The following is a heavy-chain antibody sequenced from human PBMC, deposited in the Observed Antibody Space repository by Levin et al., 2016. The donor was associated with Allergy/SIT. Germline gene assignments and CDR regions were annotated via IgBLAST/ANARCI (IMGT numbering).Heavy chain of an antibody. J-gene: IGHJ4*02. V-gene: IGHV3-33*01. Sequence: VRQAPGKGLEWVAVIWYDGSNKYYADSVKGRFTISRDNSKNTLYLQMNSLRAEDTAVYYCARGGYGDPYFDYWGQGTLVTVSS. D-gene: IGHD4-17*01. CDR2: IWYDGSNK. CDR3: ARGGYGDPYFDY.